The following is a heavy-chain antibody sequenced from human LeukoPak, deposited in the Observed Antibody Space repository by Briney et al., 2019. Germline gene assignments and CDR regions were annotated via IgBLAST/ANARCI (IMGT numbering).Heavy chain of an antibody. Sequence: GGSLRLSCAASGFTFSSYGMHWVRQAPGKGLEWVAFIRYDGSNKYYADSVKGRFTISRDNSKNTLYLQMNSLRAEDTAVYYCARDSGFWSGYYPSLFGYWGQGTLVTVSS. CDR1: GFTFSSYG. D-gene: IGHD3-3*01. CDR2: IRYDGSNK. V-gene: IGHV3-30*02. J-gene: IGHJ4*02. CDR3: ARDSGFWSGYYPSLFGY.